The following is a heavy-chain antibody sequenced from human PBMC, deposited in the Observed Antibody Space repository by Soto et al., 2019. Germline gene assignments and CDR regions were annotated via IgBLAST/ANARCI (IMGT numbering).Heavy chain of an antibody. V-gene: IGHV1-69*12. CDR3: ARGGIDWGPGFSHFDY. CDR2: IIPIFGTA. D-gene: IGHD3-9*01. Sequence: VQLVQSGAEVKKPGSSVKVSCKASGGTFSSYAISWIRQAPGQGLEWMGGIIPIFGTANYAQKFQGRVTITADESTSTAYMELRSLRSEDTAVYYCARGGIDWGPGFSHFDYWGQGTLVTVSS. CDR1: GGTFSSYA. J-gene: IGHJ4*02.